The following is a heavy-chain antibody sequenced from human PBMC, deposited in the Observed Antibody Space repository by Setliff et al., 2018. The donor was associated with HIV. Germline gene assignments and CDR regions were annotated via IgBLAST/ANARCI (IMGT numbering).Heavy chain of an antibody. CDR3: ARRSGWSEDY. Sequence: SETLSLTCTVSGGSISSGSYYWSWIRQPPGKGLEWIGEIIHSGSTNYNPSLKSRVTISVDTSKNQFSLKLSSVTAADTAVYYCARRSGWSEDYWGQGTLVTVSS. D-gene: IGHD6-19*01. CDR1: GGSISSGSYY. CDR2: IIHSGST. J-gene: IGHJ4*02. V-gene: IGHV4-39*07.